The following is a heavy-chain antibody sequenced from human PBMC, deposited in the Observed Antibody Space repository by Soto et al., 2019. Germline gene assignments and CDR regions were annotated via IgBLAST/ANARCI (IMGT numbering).Heavy chain of an antibody. D-gene: IGHD3-3*01. CDR1: VFTFSSYA. CDR3: AKDSVATIFGIQDY. J-gene: IGHJ4*02. Sequence: WWSLRLSCSASVFTFSSYAMSWFRQAPGKGLEWVSAISGSGGSTYYADSVKGRFTISRDNSKNTLYLQMNSLRAEDTAVYYCAKDSVATIFGIQDYWGQGTLVTVSS. V-gene: IGHV3-23*01. CDR2: ISGSGGST.